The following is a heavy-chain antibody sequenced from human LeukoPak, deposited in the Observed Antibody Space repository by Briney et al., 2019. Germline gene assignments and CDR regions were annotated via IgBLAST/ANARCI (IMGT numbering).Heavy chain of an antibody. J-gene: IGHJ4*02. CDR1: GFTVSSNY. CDR2: ISSSSSFI. CDR3: ARDPPLGSCSTISCPHLDY. V-gene: IGHV3-21*01. Sequence: GGSLRLSCAASGFTVSSNYISWVRQAPGKGLEWVSSISSSSSFIYYADSVKGRFTISRDNAKNSLYLQMNSLRAEDTAVYYCARDPPLGSCSTISCPHLDYWGQGTLVTVSS. D-gene: IGHD2-2*01.